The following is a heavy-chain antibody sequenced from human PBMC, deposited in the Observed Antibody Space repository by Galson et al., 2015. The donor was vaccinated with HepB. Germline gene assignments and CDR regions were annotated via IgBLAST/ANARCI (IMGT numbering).Heavy chain of an antibody. V-gene: IGHV1-2*06. CDR1: GYTFTGYY. CDR3: AGTAGNYYPHRSWFDP. D-gene: IGHD3-10*01. CDR2: INPNSGGT. J-gene: IGHJ5*02. Sequence: SVKVSCKASGYTFTGYYMHWVRQAPGQGLEWMGRINPNSGGTNYAQKFQGRVPMTRDTSISTAYMELSRLRSDDTAVYYCAGTAGNYYPHRSWFDPWGQGTLVTVSS.